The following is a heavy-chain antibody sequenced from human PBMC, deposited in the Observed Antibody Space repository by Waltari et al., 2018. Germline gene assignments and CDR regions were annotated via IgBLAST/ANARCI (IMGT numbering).Heavy chain of an antibody. CDR3: AREKGYSSGWYALWYFDL. CDR2: INHSGST. CDR1: GGSFSGYY. D-gene: IGHD6-19*01. Sequence: QVQLQQWGAGLLKPSETLSLTCAVYGGSFSGYYWRWIRQPPGTGLEWIGEINHSGSTNYNPSLKSRVTISVDTSKNQFSLKLSSVTAADTAVYYCAREKGYSSGWYALWYFDLWGRGTLVTVSS. V-gene: IGHV4-34*01. J-gene: IGHJ2*01.